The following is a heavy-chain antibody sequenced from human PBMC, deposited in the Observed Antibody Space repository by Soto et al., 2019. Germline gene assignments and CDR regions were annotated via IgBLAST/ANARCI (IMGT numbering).Heavy chain of an antibody. CDR3: ARRYKSAGWFDP. CDR1: GYSFNTYA. CDR2: INTANGNT. D-gene: IGHD1-1*01. Sequence: QVQLVQSGAEVKKPGASVRVSCQASGYSFNTYAIHWVRQAPGQGLEWMGWINTANGNTEYSQKFQGRVTFTRGTSATTAYMDLSSLRSEDTATYYCARRYKSAGWFDPWGQGTLVTVSS. V-gene: IGHV1-3*04. J-gene: IGHJ5*02.